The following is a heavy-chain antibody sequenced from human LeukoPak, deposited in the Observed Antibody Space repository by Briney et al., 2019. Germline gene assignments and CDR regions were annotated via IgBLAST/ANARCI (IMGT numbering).Heavy chain of an antibody. Sequence: TSETLSLTCALYGGSFSGYYWSWIRQSPGKGLQWIGEINHSGSTHYNPSLKSRVIISVDTSKRRFFLKLNSVTAADTAVYYCARESNSGYYRFDFWGQGSPVTVSS. J-gene: IGHJ4*02. V-gene: IGHV4-34*01. CDR3: ARESNSGYYRFDF. CDR1: GGSFSGYY. CDR2: INHSGST. D-gene: IGHD3-22*01.